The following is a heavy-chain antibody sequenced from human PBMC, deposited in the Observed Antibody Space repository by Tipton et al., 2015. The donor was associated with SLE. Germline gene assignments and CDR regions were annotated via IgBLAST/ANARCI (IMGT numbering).Heavy chain of an antibody. V-gene: IGHV3-33*01. Sequence: SLRLSCAASGFNFRNYGMHWVRQAPGKGLEWVAVVWFDGSNKYYADSVKGRFTISKDNSKNTLYLQMNSLRAGDTAMYYCARDKSQSCGGDCYFPDQHWGQGTLVTVSS. J-gene: IGHJ1*01. CDR1: GFNFRNYG. D-gene: IGHD2-21*01. CDR3: ARDKSQSCGGDCYFPDQH. CDR2: VWFDGSNK.